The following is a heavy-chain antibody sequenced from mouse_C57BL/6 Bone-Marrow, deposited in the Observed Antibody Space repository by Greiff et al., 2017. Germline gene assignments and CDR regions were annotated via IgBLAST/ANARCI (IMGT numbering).Heavy chain of an antibody. D-gene: IGHD1-1*02. Sequence: EVQVVESGGGLVKPGGSLKLSCAASGFTFSSYAMSWVRQTPEKRLEWVATISDGGSYTYYPDNVKGRFTISRDNAKNNLYLQMSHLKSEDTAMYYCARDRPPRGNAMDYWGQGTSVTVSS. V-gene: IGHV5-4*01. CDR2: ISDGGSYT. CDR1: GFTFSSYA. CDR3: ARDRPPRGNAMDY. J-gene: IGHJ4*01.